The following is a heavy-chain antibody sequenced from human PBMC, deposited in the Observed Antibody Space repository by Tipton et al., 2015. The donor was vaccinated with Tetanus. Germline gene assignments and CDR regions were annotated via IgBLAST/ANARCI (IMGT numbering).Heavy chain of an antibody. V-gene: IGHV4-39*01. J-gene: IGHJ4*02. CDR3: AKSDRVTRTSWYFRD. CDR2: LDYSGNT. D-gene: IGHD2-2*01. Sequence: TLSLTCTVSGGSINNYYWGWIRQPPGKGLEWIGSLDYSGNTYYNSSLMSRVTISVDTSKNQFSLRLNSVTAVDTAVYYCAKSDRVTRTSWYFRDWGQGTLVTVSS. CDR1: GGSINNYY.